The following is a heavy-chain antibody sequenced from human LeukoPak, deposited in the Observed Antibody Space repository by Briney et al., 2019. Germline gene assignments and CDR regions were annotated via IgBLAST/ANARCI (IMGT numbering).Heavy chain of an antibody. D-gene: IGHD6-19*01. J-gene: IGHJ4*02. CDR1: GGSLSSYY. CDR2: IYYTGAT. Sequence: NPSGTPSLTCTGSGGSLSSYYWTLIREPPRKGPEWIGYIYYTGATSYNPSLKSRVTISVDTSKKQFSLKLTSVTAADTAVYYCARYGGSGWVIDNWGQGTLVTVSS. CDR3: ARYGGSGWVIDN. V-gene: IGHV4-59*08.